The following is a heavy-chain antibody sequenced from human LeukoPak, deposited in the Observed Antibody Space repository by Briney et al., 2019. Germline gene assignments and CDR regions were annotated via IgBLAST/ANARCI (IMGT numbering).Heavy chain of an antibody. CDR1: GGSISSYY. CDR2: IYYSGST. D-gene: IGHD6-13*01. CDR3: ARQGRVPGIAAAGFDY. J-gene: IGHJ4*02. V-gene: IGHV4-59*08. Sequence: PSETLSLTCTVSGGSISSYYWSWIRQPPGKGLEWIGYIYYSGSTNYNPSLKSRVTISVDTSKNQFSLKLSSVTAADTAVYYCARQGRVPGIAAAGFDYWGQGTLVTVSS.